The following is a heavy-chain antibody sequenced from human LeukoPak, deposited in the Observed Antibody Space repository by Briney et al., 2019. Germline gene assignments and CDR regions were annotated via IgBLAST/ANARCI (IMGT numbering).Heavy chain of an antibody. Sequence: GGSLRLSCAASGFTFSSYGMHWVRQAPGKGLEWVAVISYDGSNKYYADSVKGRFTISRDNSKNTLYLQMSSLRAEDTAAYYCVKDARYCSSTSCYFDYWGQGTLVTVSS. CDR1: GFTFSSYG. D-gene: IGHD2-2*01. CDR2: ISYDGSNK. J-gene: IGHJ4*02. CDR3: VKDARYCSSTSCYFDY. V-gene: IGHV3-30*18.